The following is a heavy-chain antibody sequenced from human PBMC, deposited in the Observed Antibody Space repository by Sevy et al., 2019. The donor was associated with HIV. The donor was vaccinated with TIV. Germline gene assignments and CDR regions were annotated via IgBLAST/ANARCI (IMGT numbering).Heavy chain of an antibody. Sequence: GGSLRLSCAASGFTFSTYTMNWVRQAPGKGLEWVSSISSSSNYIYYADSLKGRFTISRDNAKNSVYLQKKSLRAEDTAVYYCARPYGSGSWEAFDIWGQGTMVTVSS. CDR2: ISSSSNYI. J-gene: IGHJ3*02. CDR3: ARPYGSGSWEAFDI. V-gene: IGHV3-21*01. D-gene: IGHD3-10*01. CDR1: GFTFSTYT.